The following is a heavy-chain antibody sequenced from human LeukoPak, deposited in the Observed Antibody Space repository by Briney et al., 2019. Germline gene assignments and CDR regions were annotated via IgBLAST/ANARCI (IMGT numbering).Heavy chain of an antibody. CDR3: AKDRGQLVPFDY. CDR2: IRYDGSNK. V-gene: IGHV3-30*02. CDR1: GFTFSSYG. J-gene: IGHJ4*02. Sequence: PGGSLRLSCAASGFTFSSYGMHWVRQAPGKGLEWVAFIRYDGSNKYYADSVKGRFTISRDNSKNTLYLQMSSLRAEDTAVYYCAKDRGQLVPFDYWGQGTLVTVSS. D-gene: IGHD6-6*01.